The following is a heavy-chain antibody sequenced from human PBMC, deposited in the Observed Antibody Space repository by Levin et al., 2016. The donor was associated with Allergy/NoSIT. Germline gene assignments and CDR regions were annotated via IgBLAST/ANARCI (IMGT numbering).Heavy chain of an antibody. J-gene: IGHJ4*02. D-gene: IGHD3-10*01. CDR1: GFTFRDYG. CDR3: AKVRPFYGSGTYYDY. Sequence: GGSLRLSCAASGFTFRDYGMSWVRQAPGRGLEWVSFISGNGGGADYRDSVKGRFTISRDNSENKLYLEMKSLRVEDTAIYYCAKVRPFYGSGTYYDYWGQGILVTVSS. CDR2: ISGNGGGA. V-gene: IGHV3-23*01.